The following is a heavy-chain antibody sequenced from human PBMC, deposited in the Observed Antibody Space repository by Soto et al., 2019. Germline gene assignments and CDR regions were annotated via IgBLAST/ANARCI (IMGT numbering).Heavy chain of an antibody. D-gene: IGHD3-22*01. CDR2: IYYSGST. Sequence: SETLSLTCTVSGGSISGSCYYWGWIRQPPGKGLEWIGNIYYSGSTYYNPPLKSRVTISVDTSKNQFSLKLSSVTAADTAVYYCMLGSGWKDFDYWGQGTLVTVSS. J-gene: IGHJ4*02. V-gene: IGHV4-39*01. CDR1: GGSISGSCYY. CDR3: MLGSGWKDFDY.